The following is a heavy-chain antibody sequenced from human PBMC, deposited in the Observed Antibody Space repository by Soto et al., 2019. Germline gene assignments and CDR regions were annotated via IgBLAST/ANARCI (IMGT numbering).Heavy chain of an antibody. V-gene: IGHV4-30-4*01. CDR1: GGSISSGDYY. J-gene: IGHJ4*02. D-gene: IGHD1-26*01. CDR2: IYYSGST. Sequence: PSETLSLTCTVSGGSISSGDYYWSWIRQPPGKGLEWIGYIYYSGSTYYNPSLKSRVTISVDTSKNQFSLKLSSVTAADTAVYYCARGGATWPYYSDYWGQGTLVTVSS. CDR3: ARGGATWPYYSDY.